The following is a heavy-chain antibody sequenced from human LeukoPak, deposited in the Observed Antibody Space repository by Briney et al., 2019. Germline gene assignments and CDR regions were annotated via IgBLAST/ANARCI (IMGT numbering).Heavy chain of an antibody. CDR3: TTDPRY. CDR1: GFIVSSNH. Sequence: GGSLRLSCAASGFIVSSNHMSWVRQAPGKGLEWVARIKSKADGGTTDYTAPVKGRFTISRDDSETKLYLQMNSLKTEDTGVYYCTTDPRYWGQGTLVTVSS. V-gene: IGHV3-15*01. CDR2: IKSKADGGTT. J-gene: IGHJ4*02.